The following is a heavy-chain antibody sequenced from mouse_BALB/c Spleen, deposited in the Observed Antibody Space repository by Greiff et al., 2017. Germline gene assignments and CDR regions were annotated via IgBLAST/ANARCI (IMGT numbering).Heavy chain of an antibody. CDR1: GYTFTSYG. CDR3: ASGACDAGRAMDY. V-gene: IGHV1-14*01. CDR2: INPDNAGT. J-gene: IGHJ4*01. Sequence: VQLQQSGPELVKPGASVKMSCKASGYTFTSYGMHWVKQKPGQGLEWIGYINPDNAGTRYNEKFNGKATMTSDKSSSTAYMDLSSLTSEASAVFSGASGACDAGRAMDYWGQGTSVTVSS. D-gene: IGHD3-3*01.